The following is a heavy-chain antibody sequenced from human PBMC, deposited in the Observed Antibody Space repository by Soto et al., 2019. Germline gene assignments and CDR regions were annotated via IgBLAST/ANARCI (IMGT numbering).Heavy chain of an antibody. Sequence: EVQLVESGGGLVQPGGSLRLSCAASGFTVSSNYMSWVRQAPGKGLEWVSVIYSGGSTYYADSVKGRFTISRHNSKNTLYLQMNSLRSEETSVYYCARVPPLQFRGQGTLVTVSS. CDR2: IYSGGST. CDR3: ARVPPLQF. CDR1: GFTVSSNY. V-gene: IGHV3-53*04. J-gene: IGHJ4*02.